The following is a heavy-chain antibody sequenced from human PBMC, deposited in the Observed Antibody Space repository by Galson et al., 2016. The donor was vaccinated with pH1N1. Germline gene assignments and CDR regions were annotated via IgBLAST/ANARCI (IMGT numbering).Heavy chain of an antibody. CDR2: IYWDDDQ. D-gene: IGHD3-16*01. J-gene: IGHJ3*02. V-gene: IGHV2-5*02. CDR3: SHREVRITNAFDM. CDR1: GFSVSSSGVG. Sequence: PALVKPTQTLTLTCTFSGFSVSSSGVGVGWIRQPPGKALEWHAVIYWDDDQRYRLSLQSRLTITKNTSKNQVVRKMTNMEPADNATYYSSHREVRITNAFDMWGQGTMVTVSS.